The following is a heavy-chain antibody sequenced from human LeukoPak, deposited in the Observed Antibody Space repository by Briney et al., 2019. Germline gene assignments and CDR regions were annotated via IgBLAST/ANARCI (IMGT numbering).Heavy chain of an antibody. CDR3: AGSTKTLYQQLKGAFGI. Sequence: GGSLRLSCAASGFTFSSYAMHWVRQAPGKGLEYVSAISSNGGSTYYANSVKGRFTISRDNSKNTLYLQMGSLRAEDMAVYYCAGSTKTLYQQLKGAFGIWGQGTMVTVSS. V-gene: IGHV3-64*01. D-gene: IGHD6-13*01. J-gene: IGHJ3*02. CDR1: GFTFSSYA. CDR2: ISSNGGST.